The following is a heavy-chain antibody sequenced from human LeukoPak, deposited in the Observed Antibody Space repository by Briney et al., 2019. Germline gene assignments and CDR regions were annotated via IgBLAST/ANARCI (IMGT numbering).Heavy chain of an antibody. CDR2: IYYSGST. Sequence: SATLSLTCTVSGGSISSYYWSWIRQPPGKGLEWIGYIYYSGSTNYNPSLKSRVTISVDTSKNQFSLKLSSVTAADTAVYYCASLGSGGNYWGQGTLVTVSS. J-gene: IGHJ4*02. D-gene: IGHD3-10*01. V-gene: IGHV4-59*01. CDR3: ASLGSGGNY. CDR1: GGSISSYY.